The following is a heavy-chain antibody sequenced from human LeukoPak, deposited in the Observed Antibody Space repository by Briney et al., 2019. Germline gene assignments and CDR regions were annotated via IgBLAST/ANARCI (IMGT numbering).Heavy chain of an antibody. CDR1: GGSISSYY. J-gene: IGHJ6*02. CDR3: ARDRYRGWPYYYGMDV. V-gene: IGHV4-59*01. D-gene: IGHD6-19*01. CDR2: IYYSGST. Sequence: SETLSLTCTVSGGSISSYYWSWIRQPPGKGLEWIGYIYYSGSTNYNPSLKSRVTISVDTSKNQFSLKLSSVTAADTAVYYCARDRYRGWPYYYGMDVWGQGTTVTVSS.